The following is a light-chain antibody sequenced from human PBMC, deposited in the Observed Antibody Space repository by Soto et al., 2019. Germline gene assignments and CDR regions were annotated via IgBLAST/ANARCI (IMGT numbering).Light chain of an antibody. V-gene: IGLV2-14*01. CDR2: EVS. J-gene: IGLJ2*01. Sequence: QSALTQPASVSGSPGQSITISCTGTSSDVGGYNYVYWYQQHPVKAPKLMIYEVSNRPSGVSNRFSGSKSGNTASLTISELQAEDESDYYCSSYTSSSTLVFGGGTKLTVL. CDR1: SSDVGGYNY. CDR3: SSYTSSSTLV.